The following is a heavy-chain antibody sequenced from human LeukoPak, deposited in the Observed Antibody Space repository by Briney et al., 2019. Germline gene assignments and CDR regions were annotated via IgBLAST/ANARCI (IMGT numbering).Heavy chain of an antibody. V-gene: IGHV3-23*01. D-gene: IGHD4-11*01. Sequence: GGSLRLSCAASGFTFSSSAMSWVRQAPGKGLEWVSAISAGADSTYYADSVRGRFTISRDNSKNTLYLQMNSLRAEDTAVYYCAKDRTVTTRGVDYWAREPWSPSPQ. CDR2: ISAGADST. CDR1: GFTFSSSA. J-gene: IGHJ4*02. CDR3: AKDRTVTTRGVDY.